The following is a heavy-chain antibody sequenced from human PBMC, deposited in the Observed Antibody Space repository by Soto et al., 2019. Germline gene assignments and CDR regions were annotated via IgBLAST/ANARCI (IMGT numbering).Heavy chain of an antibody. V-gene: IGHV3-48*04. D-gene: IGHD3-22*01. CDR3: ARDHYYDSSGYYGSFDY. CDR2: ISSSGSTI. Sequence: PGGSLRLSCAASGFTFSSYGMHWIRQAPGKGLEWVSYISSSGSTIYYADSVKGRFTISRDNAKNSLYLQMNSLRAEDTAVYYCARDHYYDSSGYYGSFDYWGQGTLVTVSS. CDR1: GFTFSSYG. J-gene: IGHJ4*02.